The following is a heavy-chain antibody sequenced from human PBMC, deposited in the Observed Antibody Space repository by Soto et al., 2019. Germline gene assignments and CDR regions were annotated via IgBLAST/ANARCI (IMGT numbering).Heavy chain of an antibody. D-gene: IGHD7-27*01. CDR2: IYDGGRT. V-gene: IGHV4-30-4*01. CDR1: GGSISTVDYW. J-gene: IGHJ4*02. CDR3: ARGPSGDKVDS. Sequence: QVQLQESGPGLVKPSQTLSLTCTVSGGSISTVDYWWSWIRQSPDMGLEWIGHIYDGGRTYNNPYLESXATXSXATSKSQLPLPLSSVSAADTAVYYCARGPSGDKVDSWGQGTLVTVSS.